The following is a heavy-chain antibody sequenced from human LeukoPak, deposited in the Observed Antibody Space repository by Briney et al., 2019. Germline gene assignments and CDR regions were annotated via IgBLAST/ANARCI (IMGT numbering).Heavy chain of an antibody. D-gene: IGHD3-22*01. CDR1: GFTFSSYA. CDR3: AKADTYYYDSSGYYIDY. J-gene: IGHJ4*02. Sequence: PGGSLRLSCAASGFTFSSYAMSWVRQAPGKGLEWVSAISGSGGSTYYADSVKGRFTISRDNSKNTLYLQMNSLRAEDTAVYYCAKADTYYYDSSGYYIDYWGQGTLVTVSS. CDR2: ISGSGGST. V-gene: IGHV3-23*01.